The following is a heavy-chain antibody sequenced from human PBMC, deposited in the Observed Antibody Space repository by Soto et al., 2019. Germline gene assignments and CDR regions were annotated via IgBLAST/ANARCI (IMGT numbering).Heavy chain of an antibody. Sequence: GGSLRLSCAASGFTFSSYGMHWVRQAPGKGLEWVAVISYDGSNKYYADSVKGRFTISRDNSKNTLYLQMNSLRAEDTAVYYCAKDVVVGATTGLGDYYYYYGMDVWGQGTTVTVSS. V-gene: IGHV3-30*18. CDR3: AKDVVVGATTGLGDYYYYYGMDV. CDR1: GFTFSSYG. J-gene: IGHJ6*02. CDR2: ISYDGSNK. D-gene: IGHD1-26*01.